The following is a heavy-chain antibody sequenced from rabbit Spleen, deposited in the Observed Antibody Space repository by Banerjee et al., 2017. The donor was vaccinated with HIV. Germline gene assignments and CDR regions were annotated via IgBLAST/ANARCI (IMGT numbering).Heavy chain of an antibody. CDR2: IYTSSGNT. Sequence: QSLEESGGDLVKPGASLTLTCTASGFSFSSSDYMCWVRQAPGKGLELIACIYTSSGNTWYASWAKGRFTISKTSSTTVTLQMTSLTAADTATYFCARDTGSSFSSYGMDLWGPGTLVTVS. J-gene: IGHJ6*01. V-gene: IGHV1S40*01. CDR1: GFSFSSSDY. D-gene: IGHD8-1*01. CDR3: ARDTGSSFSSYGMDL.